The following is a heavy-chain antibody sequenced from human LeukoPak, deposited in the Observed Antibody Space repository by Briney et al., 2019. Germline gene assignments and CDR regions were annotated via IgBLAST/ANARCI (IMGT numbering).Heavy chain of an antibody. CDR1: GFTFSSYG. Sequence: GGSLRLSCAASGFTFSSYGMHWVRQAPGKGLEGVAVISYDGSNKYYADSVKGRFTISRDNSKNTLYLQMNSLRAEDTAVYYCAKDWEMATILSGIDYWGQGTLVTVSS. D-gene: IGHD5-24*01. V-gene: IGHV3-30*18. J-gene: IGHJ4*02. CDR3: AKDWEMATILSGIDY. CDR2: ISYDGSNK.